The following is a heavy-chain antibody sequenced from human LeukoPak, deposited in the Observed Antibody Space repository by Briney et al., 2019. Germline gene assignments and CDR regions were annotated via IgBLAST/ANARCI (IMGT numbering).Heavy chain of an antibody. CDR1: GFTVSTNY. CDR2: IYSDGRT. V-gene: IGHV3-66*01. Sequence: GGSLRLSCAASGFTVSTNYMSWVRQAPGKGLEWVSVIYSDGRTYYTDSVRGRFIISRDISKNTLYLQMNSLRAEDTAVYYCARVGDCGRASCYAIDYWGQGTLVTVSS. CDR3: ARVGDCGRASCYAIDY. J-gene: IGHJ4*02. D-gene: IGHD2-2*01.